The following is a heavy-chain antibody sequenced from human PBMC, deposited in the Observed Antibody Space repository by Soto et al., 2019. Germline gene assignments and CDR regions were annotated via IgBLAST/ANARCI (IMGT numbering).Heavy chain of an antibody. Sequence: EVQLVESGGGLVKPGGSLRLSCAASGFTFSSYSMNWVRQAPGKGLEWVSSISSSSSYIYYADSVKGRFTISRDNAKNSLYLQMNSLRAEDTAVYYCARELGYCSGGSCYWDLPYYYYGMDVWGQGTTVTVSS. CDR1: GFTFSSYS. CDR2: ISSSSSYI. J-gene: IGHJ6*02. CDR3: ARELGYCSGGSCYWDLPYYYYGMDV. D-gene: IGHD2-15*01. V-gene: IGHV3-21*01.